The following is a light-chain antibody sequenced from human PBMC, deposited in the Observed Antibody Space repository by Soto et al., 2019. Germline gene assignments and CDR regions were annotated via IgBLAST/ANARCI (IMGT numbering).Light chain of an antibody. CDR1: SSDVGNYNY. Sequence: QSALTQPPSASGSPGQSVTISCTGTSSDVGNYNYVSWYQQHPGKAPKLMISEVSKRPSGVPHRFSGSKSGNTASLTVSGLQAEDEADYYCSSYGGSNNLVFGGGTKLTVL. J-gene: IGLJ2*01. V-gene: IGLV2-8*01. CDR2: EVS. CDR3: SSYGGSNNLV.